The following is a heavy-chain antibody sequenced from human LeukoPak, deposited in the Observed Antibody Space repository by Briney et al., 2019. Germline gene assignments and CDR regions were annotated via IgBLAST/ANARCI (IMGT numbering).Heavy chain of an antibody. V-gene: IGHV3-21*01. CDR2: ISSSSSYI. J-gene: IGHJ6*03. D-gene: IGHD5-24*01. CDR1: GFTFSNYG. CDR3: TRGMATITMYYYYYMDV. Sequence: PGGSLGLSCAASGFTFSNYGMNWVRQAPGKGLEWVSSISSSSSYIYYADSVKGRFTISRDNAKNSLYLQMNSLRAEDTAVYYCTRGMATITMYYYYYMDVWGKGTTVTVSS.